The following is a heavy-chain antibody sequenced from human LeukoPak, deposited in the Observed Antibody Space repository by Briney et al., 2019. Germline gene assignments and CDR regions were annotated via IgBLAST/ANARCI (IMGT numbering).Heavy chain of an antibody. D-gene: IGHD2-2*02. CDR2: ISSSGASI. CDR3: ARVYVAQGLDY. CDR1: GFTFSEFY. J-gene: IGHJ4*02. Sequence: GGSLRLSCAASGFTFSEFYMAWIRQAPGKGLEWISSISSSGASIYYADSVKGRFTISRDNAKNSLYLQMNSLRAEDTAVYYCARVYVAQGLDYWGQGTLVTVSS. V-gene: IGHV3-11*04.